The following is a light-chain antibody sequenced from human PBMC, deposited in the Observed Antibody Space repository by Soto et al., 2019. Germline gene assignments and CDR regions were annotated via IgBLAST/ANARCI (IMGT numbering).Light chain of an antibody. Sequence: QSVLTQPPSASGAPGQSVTISCTETSSDVGGYNYVSWYQQHPGKAPKLIIYEVRERPSGVPDRFSGSKSGNTASLTVSGLQAEDEADYYCRSYAGSDNYVFGTGTKGTGL. V-gene: IGLV2-8*01. CDR3: RSYAGSDNYV. CDR2: EVR. J-gene: IGLJ1*01. CDR1: SSDVGGYNY.